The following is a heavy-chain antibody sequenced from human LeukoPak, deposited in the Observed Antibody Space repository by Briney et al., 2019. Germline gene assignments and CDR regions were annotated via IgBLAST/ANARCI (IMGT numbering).Heavy chain of an antibody. CDR2: IKQDGSEK. D-gene: IGHD3-22*01. Sequence: GGSLRLSCAASGFTFSSYWMSWVRQAPGKGLEWVANIKQDGSEKYYVDSVKGRFTISRDNAKNSLYLQMDSLRAEDTAVYYCAKDHFPSPQYYDSSRTSSSDYWGQGTLVTVSS. J-gene: IGHJ4*02. CDR3: AKDHFPSPQYYDSSRTSSSDY. V-gene: IGHV3-7*03. CDR1: GFTFSSYW.